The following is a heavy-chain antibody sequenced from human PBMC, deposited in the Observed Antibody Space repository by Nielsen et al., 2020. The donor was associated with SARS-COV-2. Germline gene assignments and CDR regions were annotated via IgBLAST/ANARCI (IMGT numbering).Heavy chain of an antibody. CDR2: FDPEDGET. J-gene: IGHJ6*02. D-gene: IGHD6-19*01. V-gene: IGHV1-24*01. Sequence: ASVKVSCKVSGYTLTELSMHWVRQAPGKGLEWMGGFDPEDGETIYAQKFQGRVTMTEDTSTDTAYMELSSLRSEDTAVYYCARDMRVAGRDYYYGMDVWGQGTTVTVSS. CDR3: ARDMRVAGRDYYYGMDV. CDR1: GYTLTELS.